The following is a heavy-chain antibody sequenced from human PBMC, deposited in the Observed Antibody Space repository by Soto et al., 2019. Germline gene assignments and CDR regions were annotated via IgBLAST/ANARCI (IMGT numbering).Heavy chain of an antibody. CDR3: ARDLRWESLNYYYYGMDV. CDR2: IYYSGST. CDR1: GGSISSGGYY. Sequence: SETLSLTCTVSGGSISSGGYYWSWIRQHPGKGLEWIGYIYYSGSTYYNPSLKSRVTISVDTSKNQFSLKLSSVTAADTAVYYCARDLRWESLNYYYYGMDVWGQGTTVTVSS. J-gene: IGHJ6*02. D-gene: IGHD3-3*01. V-gene: IGHV4-31*03.